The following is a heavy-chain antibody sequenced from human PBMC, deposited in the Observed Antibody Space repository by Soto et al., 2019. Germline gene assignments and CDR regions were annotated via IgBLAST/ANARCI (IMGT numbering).Heavy chain of an antibody. Sequence: GGSLRLSCAASGFTFSSYSMNWVRQAPGKGLEWVSYITRSSSPIYYADSVKGRFTISRDNGKNSLYLQMNSLRDEDTAVYYCARLYTSGWYFDHWGQGTLVTVSS. CDR3: ARLYTSGWYFDH. CDR1: GFTFSSYS. J-gene: IGHJ4*02. CDR2: ITRSSSPI. D-gene: IGHD6-19*01. V-gene: IGHV3-48*02.